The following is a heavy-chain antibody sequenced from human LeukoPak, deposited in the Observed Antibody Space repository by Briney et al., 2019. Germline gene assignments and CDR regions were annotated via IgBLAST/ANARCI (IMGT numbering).Heavy chain of an antibody. J-gene: IGHJ4*02. Sequence: ASVKVSCKASGYTFTSYYMHWVRQAPGQGLEWMGIINPSGGSTSYAQKFQGRATMTRDTSTSTVYMELSSLRSEDAAVYYCARYGIAAAGTLDYWGQGTLVTVSS. CDR2: INPSGGST. D-gene: IGHD6-13*01. CDR1: GYTFTSYY. V-gene: IGHV1-46*01. CDR3: ARYGIAAAGTLDY.